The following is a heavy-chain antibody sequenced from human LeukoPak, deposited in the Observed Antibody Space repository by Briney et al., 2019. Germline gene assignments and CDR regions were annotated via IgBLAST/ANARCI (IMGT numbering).Heavy chain of an antibody. CDR3: ARRQKLNNSDGYYFDY. CDR1: GGSISNSHYY. D-gene: IGHD4-23*01. V-gene: IGHV4-39*01. CDR2: IYFSGST. J-gene: IGHJ4*02. Sequence: SETLSLTCTVSGGSISNSHYYWAWVRQPPGGGLEWIGSIYFSGSTYYDPSLKSRVIISVDTSKNQFSLKMSSVTAADTAVYYCARRQKLNNSDGYYFDYWRQGTLVTVSS.